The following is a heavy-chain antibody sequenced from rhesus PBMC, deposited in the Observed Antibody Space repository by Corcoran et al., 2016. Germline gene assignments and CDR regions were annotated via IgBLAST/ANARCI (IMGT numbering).Heavy chain of an antibody. D-gene: IGHD2-27*01. CDR1: GGSISSGYD. V-gene: IGHV4-76*01. Sequence: QVQLQESGPGVVKPSETLSLTCAVSGGSISSGYDWSWIRQPPGKGLEWIGYIYGSRESTNSNPSLKKRDTISKDASKTQFSLKLSSVTAADTAVYYCARFSGIYYYGLDSWGQGVVVTVSS. CDR2: IYGSREST. J-gene: IGHJ6*01. CDR3: ARFSGIYYYGLDS.